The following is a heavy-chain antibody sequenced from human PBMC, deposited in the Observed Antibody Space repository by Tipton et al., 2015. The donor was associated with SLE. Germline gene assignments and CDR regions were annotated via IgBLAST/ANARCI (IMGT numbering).Heavy chain of an antibody. V-gene: IGHV4-34*01. CDR3: ARGPRGSSRSDFYHAMDV. J-gene: IGHJ6*02. Sequence: TLSLTCAVYGRSFSGYYWSWIRQPPGKGLEWIGEINHSGSTNYNPSLKSRVTISVDTSKNQFSLKLNSVTAADTAVYYCARGPRGSSRSDFYHAMDVWGQGP. CDR1: GRSFSGYY. D-gene: IGHD3-16*01. CDR2: INHSGST.